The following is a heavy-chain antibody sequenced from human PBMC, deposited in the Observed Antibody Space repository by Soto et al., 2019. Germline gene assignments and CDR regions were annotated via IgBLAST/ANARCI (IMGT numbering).Heavy chain of an antibody. D-gene: IGHD6-19*01. J-gene: IGHJ4*02. CDR2: MNPNSGNT. CDR3: TTQLDQWLANFDY. CDR1: GYPFTSYG. Sequence: AASVKVSCKASGYPFTSYGSNWVRQATGQGLEWMGWMNPNSGNTGYAQKFQGRVTMTRNTSISTAYMELSSLRSEDTAVYYCTTQLDQWLANFDYWGQGTLVTVSS. V-gene: IGHV1-8*01.